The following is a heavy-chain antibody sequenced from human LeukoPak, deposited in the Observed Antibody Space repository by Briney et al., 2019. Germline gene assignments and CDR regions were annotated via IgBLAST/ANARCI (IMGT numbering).Heavy chain of an antibody. Sequence: PGGSLRLSCAASGFTLSTYAMSWVRQTPGKGLERVAATSSSDAGTYHADSVRGRFTISRDNSKNTLYLQMNSLRAEDTAVYYCHLPLIAVAGNSVLVDYWGQGTLVTVSS. CDR1: GFTLSTYA. D-gene: IGHD6-19*01. CDR3: HLPLIAVAGNSVLVDY. V-gene: IGHV3-23*01. J-gene: IGHJ4*02. CDR2: TSSSDAGT.